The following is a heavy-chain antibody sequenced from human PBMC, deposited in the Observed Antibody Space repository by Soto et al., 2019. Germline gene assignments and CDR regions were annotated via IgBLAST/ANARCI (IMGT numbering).Heavy chain of an antibody. Sequence: PGGSLRLSCAASGFTFSSYAMHWVRQAPGKGLEWVAVISYDGSNKYYADSVKGRFTISRDNSKNTLYLQMNSLSAEDTAVYYCVHPLYGTRSGFDYWGQGTLVTVSS. J-gene: IGHJ4*02. CDR1: GFTFSSYA. V-gene: IGHV3-30-3*01. CDR3: VHPLYGTRSGFDY. D-gene: IGHD4-17*01. CDR2: ISYDGSNK.